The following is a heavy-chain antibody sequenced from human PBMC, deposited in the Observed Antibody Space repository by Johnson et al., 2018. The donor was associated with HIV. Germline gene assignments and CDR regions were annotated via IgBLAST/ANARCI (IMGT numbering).Heavy chain of an antibody. V-gene: IGHV3-33*08. J-gene: IGHJ3*02. D-gene: IGHD1-26*01. CDR2: ISFDGNLK. CDR1: GLSFSNFG. Sequence: QVKLVESGGGVVQPGKSLTLSCVASGLSFSNFGIHWVRQAPGKGPEWVAVISFDGNLKKYVDSVRGRFTISRDNAKNLLYLQMNSLRVEDTAVYYCARPIARGASNIWGQGTMVTVSS. CDR3: ARPIARGASNI.